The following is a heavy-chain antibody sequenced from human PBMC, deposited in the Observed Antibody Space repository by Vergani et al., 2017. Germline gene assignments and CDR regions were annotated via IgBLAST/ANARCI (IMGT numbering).Heavy chain of an antibody. V-gene: IGHV3-7*01. D-gene: IGHD3-9*01. CDR2: IKQDGSEK. CDR1: GFTFSSYW. Sequence: EVQLVESGGGLVQPGGSLRLSCAASGFTFSSYWMSWVRQAPGKGLEGVANIKQDGSEKYYVDSVKGRFTISRDNAKNSLYLQMNSLRAEDTAVYYCAGDGRMRRYFDWLSGDYYYYGMDVWGQGP. J-gene: IGHJ6*02. CDR3: AGDGRMRRYFDWLSGDYYYYGMDV.